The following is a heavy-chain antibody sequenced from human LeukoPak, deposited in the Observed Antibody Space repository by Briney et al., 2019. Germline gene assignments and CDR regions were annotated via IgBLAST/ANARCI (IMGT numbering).Heavy chain of an antibody. V-gene: IGHV1-2*04. Sequence: GASVKVSCKASGYRFTGYNIDWVRQAPGQGLEWMGWINPNSGGTNYAQKFQGWVTMTRDTSISTAYMELSRLRSDDTAVYYCARGGDGYNFTTFYFDYWGQGTLVTVSS. CDR2: INPNSGGT. CDR3: ARGGDGYNFTTFYFDY. D-gene: IGHD5-24*01. J-gene: IGHJ4*02. CDR1: GYRFTGYN.